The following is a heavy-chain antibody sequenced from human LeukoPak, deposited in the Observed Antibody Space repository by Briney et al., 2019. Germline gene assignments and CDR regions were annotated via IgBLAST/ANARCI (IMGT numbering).Heavy chain of an antibody. J-gene: IGHJ5*02. CDR2: INRSGTT. CDR1: GGIFNGYY. V-gene: IGHV4-34*01. CDR3: ARDSGLLVVPAALNWFDP. Sequence: SETLSLTCAVYGGIFNGYYWSWIRQPPGKGLEWIGEINRSGTTNYNPTLKSRVTISVDTSKNQFSLKLSSVTAADTAVYYCARDSGLLVVPAALNWFDPWGQGTLVTVSS. D-gene: IGHD2-2*01.